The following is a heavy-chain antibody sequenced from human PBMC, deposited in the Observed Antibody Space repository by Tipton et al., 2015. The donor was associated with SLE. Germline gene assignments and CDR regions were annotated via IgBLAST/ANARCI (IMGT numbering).Heavy chain of an antibody. D-gene: IGHD5-18*01. Sequence: TLSLTCTVSGDSISSGSSSWNWVRQPPGKGLEWIGHIYYGGTIYYNPSLKSRVTMSIDTSKNQFSLKLSSVTDVDTAVYYCARTAGRSVKLWYFDLWGRGTLVTVSS. V-gene: IGHV4-28*02. CDR3: ARTAGRSVKLWYFDL. CDR1: GDSISSGSSS. CDR2: IYYGGTI. J-gene: IGHJ2*01.